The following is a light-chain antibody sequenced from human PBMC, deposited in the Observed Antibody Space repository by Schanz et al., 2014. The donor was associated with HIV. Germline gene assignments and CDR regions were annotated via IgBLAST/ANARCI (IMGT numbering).Light chain of an antibody. Sequence: DIQMTQSPSTLSASVGDRVTITCRASQTLDRWLAWYQQKPGQAPKRLIYKASNLVTGVPSRFSGSGYGTEFTLTIGSLQPDDSATYFCLHYNDFTSTFGQGTKLEIK. V-gene: IGKV1-5*03. CDR3: LHYNDFTST. J-gene: IGKJ2*01. CDR2: KAS. CDR1: QTLDRW.